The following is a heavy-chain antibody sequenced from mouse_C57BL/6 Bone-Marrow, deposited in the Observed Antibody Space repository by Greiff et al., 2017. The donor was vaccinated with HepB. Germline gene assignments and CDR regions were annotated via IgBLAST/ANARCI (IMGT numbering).Heavy chain of an antibody. V-gene: IGHV1-64*01. Sequence: VQLQQSGAELVKPGASVKLSCKASGYTFTSYWMHWVKQRPGQGLEWIGMIHPNSGSTNYNEKFKSEATLTVDKSSSTAYMQLSSLTSEDSAVYYCARSPITTEVAGIDYWGQGTTLTVSS. CDR3: ARSPITTEVAGIDY. CDR2: IHPNSGST. CDR1: GYTFTSYW. D-gene: IGHD1-1*01. J-gene: IGHJ2*01.